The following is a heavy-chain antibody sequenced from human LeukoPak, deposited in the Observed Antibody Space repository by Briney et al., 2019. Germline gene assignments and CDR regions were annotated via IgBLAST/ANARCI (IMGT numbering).Heavy chain of an antibody. V-gene: IGHV4-39*01. Sequence: SGPTLVKPTQTLTLTCTFSGFSLNTSGVGVGWIRQPPGKGLEWIGSIYYSGNTYYNASLKSRVTISVDTSKNQFSLKLSSVTAADSAVYYCARQSAYYHGSGSYYSFWFDPWGQGTLVTVSS. CDR1: GFSLNTSGVG. CDR3: ARQSAYYHGSGSYYSFWFDP. CDR2: IYYSGNT. J-gene: IGHJ5*02. D-gene: IGHD3-10*01.